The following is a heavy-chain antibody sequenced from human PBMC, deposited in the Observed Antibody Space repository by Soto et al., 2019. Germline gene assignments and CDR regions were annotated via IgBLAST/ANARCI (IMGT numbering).Heavy chain of an antibody. CDR2: IGGKTDAGTT. CDR1: GFTFANVW. Sequence: GGSLRLSCAASGFTFANVWMTWVRQVPGQGLEWVGRIGGKTDAGTTDYAAPVKGRFIMSRDDSENTLYLQLNSLKTEDTAVYYCSTDYYGSGNYWYWGQGTPVTVSS. D-gene: IGHD3-10*01. J-gene: IGHJ1*01. CDR3: STDYYGSGNYWY. V-gene: IGHV3-15*04.